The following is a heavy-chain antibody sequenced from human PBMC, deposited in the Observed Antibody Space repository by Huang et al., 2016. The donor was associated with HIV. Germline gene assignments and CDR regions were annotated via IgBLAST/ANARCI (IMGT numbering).Heavy chain of an antibody. CDR1: NGSFSGYF. Sequence: QVRLQQWGAGLLKPSETLSLTCAVYNGSFSGYFWYWFRLAPRKGLEWIVEVSHSGNGNSNQSRQCRVAMSVVPSKKQFSLNLSSVTAADSAIYYCGGSPGMGMVAGGWVVHWGHGNQVSVSS. J-gene: IGHJ4*01. CDR3: GGSPGMGMVAGGWVVH. D-gene: IGHD6-19*01. CDR2: VSHSGNG. V-gene: IGHV4-34*02.